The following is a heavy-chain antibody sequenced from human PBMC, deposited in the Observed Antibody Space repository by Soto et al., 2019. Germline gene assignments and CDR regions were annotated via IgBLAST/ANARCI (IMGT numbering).Heavy chain of an antibody. CDR3: ARGYDFWSGYYPSSYYYYGMDV. CDR2: IIPIFGTA. J-gene: IGHJ6*02. CDR1: GGTFSSYA. Sequence: ASVRVSCKASGGTFSSYAISWVRQAPGQGLEWMGGIIPIFGTANYAQKFQGRVTITADESTSTAYMELSSLRSEDTAVYYCARGYDFWSGYYPSSYYYYGMDVWGQGTTVTVSS. V-gene: IGHV1-69*13. D-gene: IGHD3-3*01.